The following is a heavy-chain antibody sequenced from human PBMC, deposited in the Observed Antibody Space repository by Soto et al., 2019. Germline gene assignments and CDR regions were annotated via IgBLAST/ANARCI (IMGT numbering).Heavy chain of an antibody. J-gene: IGHJ5*02. CDR2: IFYSGST. CDR3: ARGIRGVQYNWFDP. V-gene: IGHV4-39*01. CDR1: GGSISSSSYY. Sequence: TSETLSVTCTVSGGSISSSSYYWGRIRQPPGKGLEWIGSIFYSGSTYYNPSLKSRVTISVDTSKNQFSLKLSSVTAADTAVYYCARGIRGVQYNWFDPWGQGTLVTVSS. D-gene: IGHD3-10*01.